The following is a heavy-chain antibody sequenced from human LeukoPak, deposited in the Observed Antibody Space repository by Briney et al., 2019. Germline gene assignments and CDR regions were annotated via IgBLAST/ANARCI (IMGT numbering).Heavy chain of an antibody. Sequence: SETLSLTCTVSGGSISNYYWSWIRQPPGKGLEWIGYIYYSGSTNYNPSLKSRVTISVDTSKNQFSLKLSSVTAADTAVYYCSREDCSSTICIIDYWGQGTLVTVSS. D-gene: IGHD2-2*01. CDR2: IYYSGST. CDR1: GGSISNYY. J-gene: IGHJ4*02. V-gene: IGHV4-59*01. CDR3: SREDCSSTICIIDY.